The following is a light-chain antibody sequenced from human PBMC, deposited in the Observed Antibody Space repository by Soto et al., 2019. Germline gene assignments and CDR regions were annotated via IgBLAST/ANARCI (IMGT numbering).Light chain of an antibody. CDR1: QSFSSW. CDR2: RTS. CDR3: QYYNSDSFYS. Sequence: DIQMTQSPSTLSASVGDRVTITCRASQSFSSWLAWYQQKPGKAPNLLIYRTSTLGRGVPSRFSASGSGTELTITISNLQPDDFATYYCQYYNSDSFYSFGQGTKLEIK. J-gene: IGKJ2*03. V-gene: IGKV1-5*03.